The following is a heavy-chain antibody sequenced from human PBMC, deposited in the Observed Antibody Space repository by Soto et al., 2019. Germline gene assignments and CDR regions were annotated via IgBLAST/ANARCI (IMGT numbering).Heavy chain of an antibody. V-gene: IGHV3-30*18. J-gene: IGHJ4*02. D-gene: IGHD6-19*01. Sequence: QVQLVESGGGVVQPGRSLRLSCAASGFTFSSYGMHWVRQAPGKGLEWVAVISYDGSNKYYADSVKGRFTISRDNSKNTLYLQMNSLRAEDTAVYYCAKQWLGFSFLDYWGQGTLFTVSS. CDR1: GFTFSSYG. CDR3: AKQWLGFSFLDY. CDR2: ISYDGSNK.